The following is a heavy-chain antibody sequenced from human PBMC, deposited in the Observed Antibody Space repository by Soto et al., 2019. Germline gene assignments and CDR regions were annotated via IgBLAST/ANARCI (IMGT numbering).Heavy chain of an antibody. CDR1: GYTLTELS. CDR3: ATVFFITGTTLLFDY. D-gene: IGHD1-7*01. V-gene: IGHV1-24*01. CDR2: FDPEDGET. J-gene: IGHJ4*02. Sequence: ASVKVSCKVSGYTLTELSMHWVRQAPGKGLEWMGGFDPEDGETIYAQKFQGRVTMTEDTSTDTAYMELSSLRSEDTAVYYCATVFFITGTTLLFDYWGQGTLVTVSS.